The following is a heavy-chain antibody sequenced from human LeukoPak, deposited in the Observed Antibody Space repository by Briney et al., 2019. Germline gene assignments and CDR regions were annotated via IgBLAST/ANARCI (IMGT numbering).Heavy chain of an antibody. CDR2: IYTSGST. D-gene: IGHD3-3*01. CDR3: ARDGGYDFWSGYLPFDY. V-gene: IGHV4-4*07. CDR1: GGSISSYY. Sequence: SETLSLTCTVSGGSISSYYWSWIRQPAGKGLEWIGRIYTSGSTNYNPSLKSRVTMSVDTSKNQFSLKLSSVTAADTAVYYCARDGGYDFWSGYLPFDYWGQGALVTVSS. J-gene: IGHJ4*02.